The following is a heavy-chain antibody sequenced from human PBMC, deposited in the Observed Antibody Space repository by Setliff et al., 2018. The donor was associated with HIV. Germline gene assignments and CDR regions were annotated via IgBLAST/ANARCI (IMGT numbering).Heavy chain of an antibody. J-gene: IGHJ3*01. Sequence: TLCHTCADSGCSISTDYHWAWIRQPPGKGLEGMGGVHHSGSTHYNPSLRSRVTISPQKSKTQVSLELTFVPDPDTAVYYCARQWAGYYYDSSDYYTGNGFDFWGQGTLVTVSS. V-gene: IGHV4-38-2*01. CDR3: ARQWAGYYYDSSDYYTGNGFDF. CDR1: GCSISTDYH. D-gene: IGHD3-22*01. CDR2: VHHSGST.